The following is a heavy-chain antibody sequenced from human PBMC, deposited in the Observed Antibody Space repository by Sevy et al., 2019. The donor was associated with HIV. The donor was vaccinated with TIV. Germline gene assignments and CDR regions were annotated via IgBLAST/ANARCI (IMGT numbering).Heavy chain of an antibody. CDR1: GFTFSGFF. V-gene: IGHV3-30-3*01. J-gene: IGHJ1*01. Sequence: GGSLRLSCAASGFTFSGFFMHWVRQAPGKGLEWVATISYDGSNEHYADSVKGRFTISRDNSKNALYLQMNSLRAEDTAVYYCALERLSSNVAEYFQNWGQGTLVTVSS. D-gene: IGHD1-1*01. CDR3: ALERLSSNVAEYFQN. CDR2: ISYDGSNE.